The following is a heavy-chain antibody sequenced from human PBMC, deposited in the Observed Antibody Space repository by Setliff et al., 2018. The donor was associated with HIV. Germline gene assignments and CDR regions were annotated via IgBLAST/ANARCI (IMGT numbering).Heavy chain of an antibody. Sequence: PSETLSLTCTVSGDSISSDDHYWSWIRQTPGKGLEWIGYIFNTGSTYYKSSLASRLTMSIDTCRNQFSLKLRSVTAAETAVYYCASEAWTSYRSSSGYYYYYMDVWGKGTTVTVSS. V-gene: IGHV4-30-4*08. CDR2: IFNTGST. J-gene: IGHJ6*03. CDR1: GDSISSDDHY. D-gene: IGHD6-6*01. CDR3: ASEAWTSYRSSSGYYYYYMDV.